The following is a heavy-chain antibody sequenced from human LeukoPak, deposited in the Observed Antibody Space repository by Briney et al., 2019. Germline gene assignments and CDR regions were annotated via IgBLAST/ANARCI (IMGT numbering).Heavy chain of an antibody. CDR2: ISGSGGST. Sequence: TGGSLRLSCAASGFTFSSYAMSWVRQAPGKGLEWVSAISGSGGSTYYADSVKGRFTISRDNSKNTLYLQMNSLRAEDTAVYYCARVGRTAEDAFDIWGQGTMVTVSS. CDR1: GFTFSSYA. CDR3: ARVGRTAEDAFDI. J-gene: IGHJ3*02. V-gene: IGHV3-23*01.